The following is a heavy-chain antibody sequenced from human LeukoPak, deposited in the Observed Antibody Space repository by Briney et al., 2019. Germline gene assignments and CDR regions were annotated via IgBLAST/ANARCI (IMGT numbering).Heavy chain of an antibody. CDR2: INPNSGGT. CDR3: ARVRRNYYPPPYYYYGMDV. Sequence: GASVKVSCKASGYTFTGYYMHWVRQAPGQGLEWMGWINPNSGGTNYAQKFQGRITMTRDTSISTAYMELSRLRSDDTAVYYCARVRRNYYPPPYYYYGMDVWGQGTTVTVSS. D-gene: IGHD1-26*01. J-gene: IGHJ6*02. V-gene: IGHV1-2*02. CDR1: GYTFTGYY.